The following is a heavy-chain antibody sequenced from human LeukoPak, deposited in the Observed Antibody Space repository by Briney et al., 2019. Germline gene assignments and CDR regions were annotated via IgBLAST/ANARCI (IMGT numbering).Heavy chain of an antibody. Sequence: GGSLRLSCAASGFTFSSYAMGWARQAPGKGLDWVSGISGSGATTYYADSVKGRFTISRDNTKNTLYLQMNSLRAEDTAVYYCAKRWEQREWYFAYWGKGTLVTVSS. CDR3: AKRWEQREWYFAY. V-gene: IGHV3-23*01. D-gene: IGHD1-26*01. CDR2: ISGSGATT. CDR1: GFTFSSYA. J-gene: IGHJ4*02.